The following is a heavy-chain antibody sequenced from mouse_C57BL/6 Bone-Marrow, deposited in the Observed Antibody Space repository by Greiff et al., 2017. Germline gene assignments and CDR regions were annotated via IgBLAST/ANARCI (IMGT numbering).Heavy chain of an antibody. CDR3: ARGLLRRDY. D-gene: IGHD1-1*01. CDR1: GYTFTSYW. CDR2: IYPSDSET. J-gene: IGHJ2*01. Sequence: VQLQQPGAELVRPGSSVKLSCKASGYTFTSYWMDWVKQRPGQGLEWIGNIYPSDSETHYNQKFKDKATLTVDKSSSTAYMQLSSLTSEDSAVYYCARGLLRRDYWGQGTTLTVSA. V-gene: IGHV1-61*01.